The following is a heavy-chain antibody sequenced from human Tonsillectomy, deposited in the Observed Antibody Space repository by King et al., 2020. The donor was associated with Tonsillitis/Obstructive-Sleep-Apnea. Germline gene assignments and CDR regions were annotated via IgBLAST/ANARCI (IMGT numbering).Heavy chain of an antibody. V-gene: IGHV4-39*01. CDR2: IYYSGST. Sequence: QLQESGPGLVKPSETLSLTCTASGGSISSSSHYWGWIRQPPGKGLEWIGSIYYSGSTYYNPSLQSRVTISVDTSKNQFSLKLSSVTAADTAVYYCARQQAYYYDSSGYSDWYFDLWGRGTLAT. D-gene: IGHD3-22*01. CDR1: GGSISSSSHY. J-gene: IGHJ2*01. CDR3: ARQQAYYYDSSGYSDWYFDL.